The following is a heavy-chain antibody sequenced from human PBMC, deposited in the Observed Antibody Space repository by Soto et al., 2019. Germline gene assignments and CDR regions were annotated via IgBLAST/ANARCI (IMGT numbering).Heavy chain of an antibody. Sequence: QVQLVQSGAEVKKPGSSVKVSCKASGGAFNNYIFDWVRQAPGQGLEWMGGIIHMFGTPKYAQTFQDRITISADVSTGTAYMELTSLRFDDTAIYYCARGRDQPPVGLYFDSWGEGTRCTVSS. J-gene: IGHJ4*02. V-gene: IGHV1-69*01. D-gene: IGHD1-26*01. CDR3: ARGRDQPPVGLYFDS. CDR1: GGAFNNYI. CDR2: IIHMFGTP.